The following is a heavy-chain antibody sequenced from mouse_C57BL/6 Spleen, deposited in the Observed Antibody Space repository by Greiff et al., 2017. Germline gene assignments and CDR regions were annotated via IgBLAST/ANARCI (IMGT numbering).Heavy chain of an antibody. Sequence: EVQLQQSGPELVKPGASVKISCKASGYSFTDYNMNWVKQSNGKSLEWIGVINPNYGTTSYNQKFKGKATLTVDQSSSTAYMQLNSLTSEDSAVYYCARWDYGSSYEGWFAYWGQGTLVTVSA. J-gene: IGHJ3*01. CDR1: GYSFTDYN. V-gene: IGHV1-39*01. CDR2: INPNYGTT. D-gene: IGHD1-1*01. CDR3: ARWDYGSSYEGWFAY.